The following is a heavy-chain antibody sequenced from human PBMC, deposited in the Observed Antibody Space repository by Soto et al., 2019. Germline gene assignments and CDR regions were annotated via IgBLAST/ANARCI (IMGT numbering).Heavy chain of an antibody. Sequence: PGGSLRLSCAASGFTFSIYSMNWVRQAPGKGLEWVSYIMPGSSRIFYADSVKGRFTISRDNAKNSLYLQMNSLRAEDTAVYYCAIEKVGATSVHFFDIWGQGTMVTVSS. CDR3: AIEKVGATSVHFFDI. J-gene: IGHJ3*02. D-gene: IGHD1-26*01. CDR1: GFTFSIYS. CDR2: IMPGSSRI. V-gene: IGHV3-48*01.